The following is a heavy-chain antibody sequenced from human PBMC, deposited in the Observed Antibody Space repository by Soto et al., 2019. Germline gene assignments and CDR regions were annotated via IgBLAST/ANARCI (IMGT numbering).Heavy chain of an antibody. J-gene: IGHJ6*04. V-gene: IGHV1-69*13. CDR1: GGTFNNNA. CDR3: ASHYDSSYYYCVSMDV. Sequence: SVKVSCKASGGTFNNNAISWVRQAPGQGLEWMGGIIPILGTANYAQKFQGRVTITADESTSTGYMELSSLRSEDTAVYYCASHYDSSYYYCVSMDVWGKCTTVPVSS. D-gene: IGHD3-22*01. CDR2: IIPILGTA.